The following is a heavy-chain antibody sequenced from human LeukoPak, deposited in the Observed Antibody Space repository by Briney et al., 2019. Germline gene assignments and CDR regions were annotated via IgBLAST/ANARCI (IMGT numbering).Heavy chain of an antibody. CDR1: GYTFTSSG. J-gene: IGHJ4*02. D-gene: IGHD1-26*01. Sequence: ASVKVSCKASGYTFTSSGVSWVRQAPGQGLEWMGGIIPIFGTANYAQKFQGRVTITADESTSTAYMELSSLRSEDTAVYYCARDGYSGSHDYWGQGTLVTVSS. CDR2: IIPIFGTA. V-gene: IGHV1-69*13. CDR3: ARDGYSGSHDY.